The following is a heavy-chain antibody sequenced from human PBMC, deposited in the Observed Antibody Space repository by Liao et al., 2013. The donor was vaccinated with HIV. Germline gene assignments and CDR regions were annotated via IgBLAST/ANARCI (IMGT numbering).Heavy chain of an antibody. D-gene: IGHD4-17*01. Sequence: QVQLQESGPGLVKPSQTLSLTCTVSGGSISSGSYYWSWIRQPAGKGLEWIGRIYTSGSTNYNPSLKSRVTISVDTSKNQFSLKLSSVTAADTAVYYCAREGHDYGDYSVHFWGQGTPGHRLL. CDR1: GGSISSGSYY. CDR3: AREGHDYGDYSVHF. J-gene: IGHJ4*02. V-gene: IGHV4-61*02. CDR2: IYTSGST.